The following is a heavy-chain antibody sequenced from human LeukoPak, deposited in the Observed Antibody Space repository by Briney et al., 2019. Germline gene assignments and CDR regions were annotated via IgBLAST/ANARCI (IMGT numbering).Heavy chain of an antibody. CDR1: GFTFSTYG. D-gene: IGHD4-17*01. V-gene: IGHV3-30*02. CDR2: IRYDGSNK. J-gene: IGHJ6*03. Sequence: PGGSLRLSCAASGFTFSTYGMHWVRQAPGKGLEWVAFIRYDGSNKYYADSVKGRFTISRDNSKNTLYLQMNSLRAEDTAVYYCARAWYGDAYYYYYYMDVWGKGTTVTVSS. CDR3: ARAWYGDAYYYYYYMDV.